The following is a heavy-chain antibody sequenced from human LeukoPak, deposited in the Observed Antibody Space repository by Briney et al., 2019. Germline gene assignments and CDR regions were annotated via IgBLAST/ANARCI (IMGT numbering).Heavy chain of an antibody. V-gene: IGHV3-30*18. D-gene: IGHD3-10*01. Sequence: GRSLRLSCAASGFTFSSYGMHWVRQAPGKGLEWVAVISYDGSNKYYADSVKGRFTIYRDNSKNTLYLQMNRLRGEDTAVYYCAKDQWVTMVRGVILAFDIWGQGTMVTVSS. J-gene: IGHJ3*02. CDR3: AKDQWVTMVRGVILAFDI. CDR1: GFTFSSYG. CDR2: ISYDGSNK.